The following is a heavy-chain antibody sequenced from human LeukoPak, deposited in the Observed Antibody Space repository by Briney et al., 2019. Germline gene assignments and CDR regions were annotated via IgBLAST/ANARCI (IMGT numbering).Heavy chain of an antibody. CDR2: IYSGGST. V-gene: IGHV3-53*01. D-gene: IGHD6-19*01. CDR1: GFTVSSNY. CDR3: ARRKYSSGLYYYGMDV. Sequence: GGSLRLSCAASGFTVSSNYMSWVRQAPGKGLEWVSVIYSGGSTYYADSVKGRFTISRDNSKNTLYLQMNSLRAEDTAVYYCARRKYSSGLYYYGMDVWGQGTTVTVSS. J-gene: IGHJ6*02.